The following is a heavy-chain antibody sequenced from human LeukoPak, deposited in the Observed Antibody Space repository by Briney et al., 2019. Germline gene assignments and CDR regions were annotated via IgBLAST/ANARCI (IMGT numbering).Heavy chain of an antibody. V-gene: IGHV4-34*01. CDR1: GESYSGYY. J-gene: IGHJ4*02. CDR3: ASGKYDSGGYYLDY. CDR2: INHSGIT. Sequence: SETLSLTCAVYGESYSGYYWSWIRQPPGKGLKWIGEINHSGITNYNPSLKSRVTISLDTSRSQFSLMLSSVTAADTAVYYCASGKYDSGGYYLDYWGQGTLVTVSS. D-gene: IGHD3-22*01.